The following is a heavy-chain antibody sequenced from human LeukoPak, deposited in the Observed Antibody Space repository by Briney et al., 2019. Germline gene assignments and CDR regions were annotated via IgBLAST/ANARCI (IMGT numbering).Heavy chain of an antibody. CDR3: ARDMRYCSSTSCYMSYYYYGMDV. Sequence: GGSLRLSCAASGFTFSSYWMSWVRQAPGKGLEWVANIKQDGSEKYYVDSVKGRFTISRDNAKNTLYLQMNSLRAEDTAVYYCARDMRYCSSTSCYMSYYYYGMDVWGQGTTVTVSS. V-gene: IGHV3-7*01. J-gene: IGHJ6*02. CDR1: GFTFSSYW. D-gene: IGHD2-2*02. CDR2: IKQDGSEK.